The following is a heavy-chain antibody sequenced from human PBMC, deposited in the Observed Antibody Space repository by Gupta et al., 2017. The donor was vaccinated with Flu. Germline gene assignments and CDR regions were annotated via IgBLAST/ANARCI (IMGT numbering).Heavy chain of an antibody. J-gene: IGHJ4*02. D-gene: IGHD4-17*01. V-gene: IGHV3-23*01. CDR1: GFTFSNFA. CDR3: SVSGGDNDYPYILG. CDR2: INSSGFGN. Sequence: EVQLLESGGGLVQPGGSLRLSCAVSGFTFSNFAMSWVRQAPGEGLEVVSAINSSGFGNYYAYAGRGRFTISRDKSNKSLYLQINLLRNETTAVYYWSVSGGDNDYPYILGWGQGTLVTVSS.